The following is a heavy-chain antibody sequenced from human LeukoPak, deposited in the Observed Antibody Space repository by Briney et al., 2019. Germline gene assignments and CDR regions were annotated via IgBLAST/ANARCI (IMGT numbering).Heavy chain of an antibody. J-gene: IGHJ5*02. CDR2: ISSSGSTI. CDR3: ARARRALDSSPGFDP. Sequence: GGSLRLSCAASGFTLSGYYMSWIRQAPGKGLEWVAYISSSGSTIYYVDSVKGRFTISRDNAKNSLYLQMNSLRAEDTAVYYCARARRALDSSPGFDPWGQGTLVTVSS. CDR1: GFTLSGYY. V-gene: IGHV3-11*01. D-gene: IGHD2-15*01.